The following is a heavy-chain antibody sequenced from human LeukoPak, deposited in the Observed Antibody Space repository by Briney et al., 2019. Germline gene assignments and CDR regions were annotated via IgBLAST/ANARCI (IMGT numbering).Heavy chain of an antibody. Sequence: SQTLSLTCVVSGDSVSSKNGAWNWIRQSPSRGLEWLGRTYYRSKWYNNYAESMEGRMTISQDTSKNQYSLHLNSVTPDDTAVYYCARDFGTTGWYTFDYWGQGTLVTVSS. CDR1: GDSVSSKNGA. CDR3: ARDFGTTGWYTFDY. V-gene: IGHV6-1*01. CDR2: TYYRSKWYN. J-gene: IGHJ4*02. D-gene: IGHD6-19*01.